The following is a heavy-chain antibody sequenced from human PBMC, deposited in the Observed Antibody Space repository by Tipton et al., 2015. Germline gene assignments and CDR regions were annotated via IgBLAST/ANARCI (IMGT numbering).Heavy chain of an antibody. J-gene: IGHJ4*02. CDR2: ISHSGNT. CDR3: ACQDYDSLTRDHQTVDY. D-gene: IGHD3-9*01. CDR1: AYSISSDYY. Sequence: TLSLTCAVSAYSISSDYYWGWIRQPPGKGLEWIGSISHSGNTYYNPSLKSRVTMSRDTSKNQFSLKLTSVTAADTAAYYCACQDYDSLTRDHQTVDYWGQGTLVTVSS. V-gene: IGHV4-38-2*01.